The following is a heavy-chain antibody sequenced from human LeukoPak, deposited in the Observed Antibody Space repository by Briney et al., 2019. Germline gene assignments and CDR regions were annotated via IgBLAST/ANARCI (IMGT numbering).Heavy chain of an antibody. CDR3: ARYYYDSSGYYYKHY. D-gene: IGHD3-22*01. J-gene: IGHJ4*02. CDR1: GGSISSSAYY. CDR2: IYADGST. Sequence: SETLSLTCSVSGGSISSSAYYWGWIRQSAAKGLEWIGRIYADGSTTYNPSLQSRVTMSADTSRNQLSLKLTSVTAADTAVYYCARYYYDSSGYYYKHYWGQGTPVTVSS. V-gene: IGHV4-61*02.